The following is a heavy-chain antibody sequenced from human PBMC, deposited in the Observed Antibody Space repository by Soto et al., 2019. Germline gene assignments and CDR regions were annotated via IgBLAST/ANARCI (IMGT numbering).Heavy chain of an antibody. CDR2: IRQDGSEK. CDR1: GFTLSSHW. V-gene: IGHV3-7*01. J-gene: IGHJ6*02. CDR3: ARGHYGMDV. Sequence: EVQLVESGGGLVQPGGSLRLSCAGSGFTLSSHWMTWVRQAPGKGLEWVANIRQDGSEKYYVDSVKGRFTISRDNAKNALYLQMNSLRGEDTAVYYCARGHYGMDVWGQGTTVTVSS.